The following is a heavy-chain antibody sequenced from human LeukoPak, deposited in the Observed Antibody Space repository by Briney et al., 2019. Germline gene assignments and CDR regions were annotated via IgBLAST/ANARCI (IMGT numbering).Heavy chain of an antibody. D-gene: IGHD3-10*01. CDR1: GFTFSSYS. V-gene: IGHV3-21*01. J-gene: IGHJ4*02. Sequence: GGSLRLSCAASGFTFSSYSMNWVRQAPGKGLEWVSSISSSSSYIYYADSVKGRFTISRDNAKNSLYLQMNGLRAEDTAVYYCASPGGSMVRVLAFDYWGQGTLVTVYS. CDR2: ISSSSSYI. CDR3: ASPGGSMVRVLAFDY.